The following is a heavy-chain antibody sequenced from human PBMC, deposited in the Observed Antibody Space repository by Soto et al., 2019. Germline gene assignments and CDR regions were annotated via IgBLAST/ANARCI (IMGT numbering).Heavy chain of an antibody. CDR2: VKSKSEGGTT. Sequence: GGSLRLSRAASGFIFRDAWISWVRQAPGKGLEWIGRVKSKSEGGTTDYAALVKGRFTVSRDDSINTVSLQMDSLKMEDTAVYFCVAGSPFDYWGQGTLVTVSS. D-gene: IGHD2-21*01. CDR1: GFIFRDAW. CDR3: VAGSPFDY. V-gene: IGHV3-15*05. J-gene: IGHJ4*02.